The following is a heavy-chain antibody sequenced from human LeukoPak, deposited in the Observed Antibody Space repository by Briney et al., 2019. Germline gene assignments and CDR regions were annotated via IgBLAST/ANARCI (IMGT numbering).Heavy chain of an antibody. J-gene: IGHJ4*02. Sequence: PGGSLRLSCADSGFTFSNYWMHWVRQAPGKGLVWVSLINSDGRSTTYADSVKGRFTISRDNAKNTLYLQMNSLRAEDTAVYYCARMSRPDDYWGQGTLVTVSS. D-gene: IGHD6-13*01. V-gene: IGHV3-74*03. CDR1: GFTFSNYW. CDR3: ARMSRPDDY. CDR2: INSDGRST.